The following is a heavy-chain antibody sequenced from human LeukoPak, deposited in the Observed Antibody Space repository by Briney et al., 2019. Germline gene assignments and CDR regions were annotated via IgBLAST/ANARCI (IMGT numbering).Heavy chain of an antibody. D-gene: IGHD6-13*01. CDR3: ATHSSSWGEFDY. J-gene: IGHJ4*02. CDR1: GGSISRSSYY. V-gene: IGHV4-39*01. CDR2: IYYSGST. Sequence: PSETLSLTCTVSGGSISRSSYYWGWIRQPPGKGLEWIGSIYYSGSTYYNPSLKSRVTISVDTSKNQFSLKLSSVTAADTAVYYCATHSSSWGEFDYWGQGTLVTVSS.